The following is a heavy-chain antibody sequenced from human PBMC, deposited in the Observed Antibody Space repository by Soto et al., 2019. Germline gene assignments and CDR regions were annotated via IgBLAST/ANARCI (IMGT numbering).Heavy chain of an antibody. CDR2: ISRSSNDL. J-gene: IGHJ4*02. D-gene: IGHD6-19*01. Sequence: PGESLRASWAASGFIFSTYGMNWVRQAPGKGLEWVSSISRSSNDLYYADAVKGRFTISRDNAKNSLFPQMDSLRAEDTAVYYCARDCPFFVGNISVLSSGRGYMDFRCQGILVTVST. V-gene: IGHV3-21*01. CDR3: ARDCPFFVGNISVLSSGRGYMDF. CDR1: GFIFSTYG.